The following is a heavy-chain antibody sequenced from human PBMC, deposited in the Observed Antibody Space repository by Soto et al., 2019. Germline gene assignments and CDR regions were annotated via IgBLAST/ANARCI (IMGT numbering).Heavy chain of an antibody. V-gene: IGHV4-59*04. CDR1: GGSISSYY. CDR3: ASGLSGDKVDQ. D-gene: IGHD2-21*01. J-gene: IGHJ4*02. CDR2: IYDSGNT. Sequence: SETLSLTCTVSGGSISSYYWSWIRQPPGKGLEWIGYIYDSGNTYNNPSLKSRLTISVDTSKNHFSLNLNSVTAADTAVYYCASGLSGDKVDQWGQGTLVTVSS.